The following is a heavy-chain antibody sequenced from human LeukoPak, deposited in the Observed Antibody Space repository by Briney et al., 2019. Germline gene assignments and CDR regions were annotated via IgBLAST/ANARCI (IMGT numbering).Heavy chain of an antibody. CDR1: GGTISSYY. Sequence: SETLSLTCTGSGGTISSYYWSWIRQPTGKGLEWIGRIYTSGTTNYNPSLNSRITMSVDSSKNQFSLKLSSVTAADTAVYYCARDQNPGVYFDYWGQGTLVTVSS. CDR3: ARDQNPGVYFDY. V-gene: IGHV4-4*07. CDR2: IYTSGTT. D-gene: IGHD1-14*01. J-gene: IGHJ4*02.